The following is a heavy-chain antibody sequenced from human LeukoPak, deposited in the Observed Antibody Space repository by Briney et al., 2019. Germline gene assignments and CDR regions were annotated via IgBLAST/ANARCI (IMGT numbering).Heavy chain of an antibody. J-gene: IGHJ4*02. CDR2: IYPGESIYASENT. CDR1: GVSISAYY. D-gene: IGHD4-17*01. CDR3: ARDPTTVTTIFDS. Sequence: SETLSLTCSVSGVSISAYYWSWIRQPAGKGLEWIGRIYPGESIYASENTNYNPSLKSRVSMSGDTSRNQVSLKLRSVTAADTAVYYCARDPTTVTTIFDSWGQGTLVTVSS. V-gene: IGHV4-4*07.